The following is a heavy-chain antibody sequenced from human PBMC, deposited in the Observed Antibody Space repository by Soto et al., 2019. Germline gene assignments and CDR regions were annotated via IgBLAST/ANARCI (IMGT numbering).Heavy chain of an antibody. D-gene: IGHD2-2*01. CDR3: ARRVQLPPYYYYGMGV. CDR1: GGSFSGYY. CDR2: INHSGST. V-gene: IGHV4-34*01. Sequence: SETLSLTCAVYGGSFSGYYWTWIRQPPGTGLEWIGEINHSGSTNYNPSLKSRVTISVDTSKNQFSLKLTSVTAADTAVYYCARRVQLPPYYYYGMGVWGQGTTVT. J-gene: IGHJ6*02.